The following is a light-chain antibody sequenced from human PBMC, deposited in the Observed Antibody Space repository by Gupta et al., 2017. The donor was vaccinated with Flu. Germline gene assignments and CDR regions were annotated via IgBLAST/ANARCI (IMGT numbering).Light chain of an antibody. Sequence: GSVCWATGEGGTRSCGAGQSVRRKYLEWYQQKPGQAPRLLIYGASSRESVFPDRISGSGYGTEFTLTISRREHEDFAVYYCQQKGSSPNTFGQGTKVEIK. V-gene: IGKV3-20*01. J-gene: IGKJ2*01. CDR3: QQKGSSPNT. CDR1: QSVRRKY. CDR2: GAS.